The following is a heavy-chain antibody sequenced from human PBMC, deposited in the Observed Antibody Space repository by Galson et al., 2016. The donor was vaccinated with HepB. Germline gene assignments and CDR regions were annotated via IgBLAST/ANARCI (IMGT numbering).Heavy chain of an antibody. Sequence: LEWVAHLRNDGSGKYYGESLKGRITISRDNSKSTLYLQMDSLRPEDTAVYYCAKRGEVGVHYCMDVWGKGTTVTVSS. CDR2: LRNDGSGK. D-gene: IGHD1-26*01. CDR3: AKRGEVGVHYCMDV. J-gene: IGHJ6*03. V-gene: IGHV3-30*02.